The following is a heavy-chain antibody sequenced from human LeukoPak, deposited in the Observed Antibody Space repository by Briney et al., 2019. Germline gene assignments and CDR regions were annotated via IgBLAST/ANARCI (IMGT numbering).Heavy chain of an antibody. D-gene: IGHD4-11*01. V-gene: IGHV4-61*02. J-gene: IGHJ5*02. Sequence: PSQTLSLTCTVSGGSISSGSYYWSWIRQPAGKGLEWIGRIYTSGSTNYNPSLKSRVTISVDTSKNQFSLKLSSVTAADTAVYYCARDRVTTHNWFDPWGQGTLVTVSS. CDR2: IYTSGST. CDR1: GGSISSGSYY. CDR3: ARDRVTTHNWFDP.